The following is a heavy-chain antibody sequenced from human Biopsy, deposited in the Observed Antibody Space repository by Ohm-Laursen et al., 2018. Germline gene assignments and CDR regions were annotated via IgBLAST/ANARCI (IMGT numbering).Heavy chain of an antibody. V-gene: IGHV1-69*06. D-gene: IGHD7-27*01. J-gene: IGHJ3*01. CDR2: FIPMFNTG. Sequence: GASVKVSCKASGGTFSNSAINWVRQAPGQGLEWMGGFIPMFNTGKDAQNSQGRVTMTADKSTNTVYMELTSLRSDDTAMYYCARSMLGASTGDDAFDVWGQGTFVIVSS. CDR3: ARSMLGASTGDDAFDV. CDR1: GGTFSNSA.